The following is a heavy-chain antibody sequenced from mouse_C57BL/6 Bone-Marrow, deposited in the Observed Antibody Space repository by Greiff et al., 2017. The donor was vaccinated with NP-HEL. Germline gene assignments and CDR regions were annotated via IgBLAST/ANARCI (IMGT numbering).Heavy chain of an antibody. V-gene: IGHV5-4*01. Sequence: EVQVVESGGGLVKPGGSLKLSCAASGFTFSSYAMSWVRQTPEKRLEWVATISDGGSYTYYPDNVKGRFTISRDNAKNNLYLQMSHLKSEDTAMYYCARDTLLRYCDVWGTGTTVTVSS. CDR2: ISDGGSYT. CDR1: GFTFSSYA. CDR3: ARDTLLRYCDV. J-gene: IGHJ1*03. D-gene: IGHD1-1*01.